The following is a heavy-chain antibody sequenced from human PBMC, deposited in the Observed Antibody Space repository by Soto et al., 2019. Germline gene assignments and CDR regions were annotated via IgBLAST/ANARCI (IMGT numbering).Heavy chain of an antibody. J-gene: IGHJ3*02. CDR1: GFTVSSNY. V-gene: IGHV3-66*01. Sequence: EVQLVESGGGLVQPGGSLRLSCAASGFTVSSNYMSWVRQAPGKGLEWVSVIYSGGSTYYADSVKGRFTISRDNSKNTLYLQMNSLRAEDTAVYYCARDRAYCGGDCYSDAFDIWGQGTMVTVSS. CDR2: IYSGGST. D-gene: IGHD2-21*02. CDR3: ARDRAYCGGDCYSDAFDI.